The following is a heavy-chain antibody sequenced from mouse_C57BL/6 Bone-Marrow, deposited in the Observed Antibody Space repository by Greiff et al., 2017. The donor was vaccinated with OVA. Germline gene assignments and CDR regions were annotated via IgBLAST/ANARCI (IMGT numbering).Heavy chain of an antibody. D-gene: IGHD1-1*01. J-gene: IGHJ2*01. CDR1: GYTFTSYT. CDR2: INPSSGYT. V-gene: IGHV1-4*01. CDR3: AREGGHYYGSSYGFDY. Sequence: QVQLQQSGAELARPGASVKMSCKASGYTFTSYTMHWVKQRPGQGLEWIGYINPSSGYTKYNQKFKDKATLTADKSSSTAYMQLSSLTSEDSAVYYGAREGGHYYGSSYGFDYWGQGTTLTVSS.